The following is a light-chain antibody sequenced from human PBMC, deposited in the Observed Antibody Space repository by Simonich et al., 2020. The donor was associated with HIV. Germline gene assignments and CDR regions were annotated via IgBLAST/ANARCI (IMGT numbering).Light chain of an antibody. Sequence: DIVMTQSPLSLPVTPGEPASISCRSCQSLLHSNGYNYLDWFLQNPGQSPQLLIYLGSNRASWVPDRISGRGSGTDFTLKISRVEAEDVGVYYCMEGTHLKTFGQGTKVEIK. CDR3: MEGTHLKT. J-gene: IGKJ1*01. CDR1: QSLLHSNGYNY. V-gene: IGKV2-28*01. CDR2: LGS.